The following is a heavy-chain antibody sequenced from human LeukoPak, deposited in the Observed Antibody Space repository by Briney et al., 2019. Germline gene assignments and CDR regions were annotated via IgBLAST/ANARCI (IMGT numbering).Heavy chain of an antibody. D-gene: IGHD2-15*01. CDR1: GGSISSYY. CDR3: AREWTGYCNGGSCPFHMDV. CDR2: IYTSGVT. Sequence: KSSETLSLTCTVSGGSISSYYWSWIRQPAGKGLEWIGRIYTSGVTHYNPSLDSRVTMSVDTSSNQFSLKLRSVTAADTAMYYCAREWTGYCNGGSCPFHMDVWGKGTTVTVSS. J-gene: IGHJ6*03. V-gene: IGHV4-4*07.